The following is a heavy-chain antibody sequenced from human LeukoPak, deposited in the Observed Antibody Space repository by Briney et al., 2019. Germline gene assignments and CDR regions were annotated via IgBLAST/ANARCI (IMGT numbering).Heavy chain of an antibody. CDR3: ARAEYYYDSSDYFDY. V-gene: IGHV3-33*08. D-gene: IGHD3-22*01. Sequence: GGSLRLSCAASGFTFSSYGMHWVRRAPGKGLEWVAVIWYDGSNKYYADSVKGRFTISRDNSKNTLYLQMNSLRAEDTAVYYCARAEYYYDSSDYFDYWGQGTLVTVSS. CDR2: IWYDGSNK. J-gene: IGHJ4*02. CDR1: GFTFSSYG.